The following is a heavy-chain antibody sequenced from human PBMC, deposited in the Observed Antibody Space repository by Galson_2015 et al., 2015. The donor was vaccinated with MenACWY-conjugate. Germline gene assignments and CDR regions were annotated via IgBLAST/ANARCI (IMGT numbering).Heavy chain of an antibody. CDR1: GYNFTNYH. Sequence: SVKVSCKASGYNFTNYHINWVRQAPGQGLEWMGMINPRAGSTTYAQKFQGRITMTRDTSTTTVFMEVSSLRSEDTAVYYCARDRFPTIFGIITTMGDYFDPWGQGTLVTVSS. CDR2: INPRAGST. V-gene: IGHV1-46*01. D-gene: IGHD3-3*01. J-gene: IGHJ5*02. CDR3: ARDRFPTIFGIITTMGDYFDP.